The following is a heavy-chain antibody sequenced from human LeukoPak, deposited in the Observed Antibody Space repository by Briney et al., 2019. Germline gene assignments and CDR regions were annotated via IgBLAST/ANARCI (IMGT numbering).Heavy chain of an antibody. CDR1: GGPISSGDYY. Sequence: PSETLSLTCTVSGGPISSGDYYWSWIRQPPGKGLEWIGYIYYSGSTYYNPSLKSRVTISVDTSKNQFSLKLSSVTAADTAVYYCARDRMNYYDSSGYLNWGQGTLVTVSS. J-gene: IGHJ4*02. CDR2: IYYSGST. V-gene: IGHV4-30-4*01. D-gene: IGHD3-22*01. CDR3: ARDRMNYYDSSGYLN.